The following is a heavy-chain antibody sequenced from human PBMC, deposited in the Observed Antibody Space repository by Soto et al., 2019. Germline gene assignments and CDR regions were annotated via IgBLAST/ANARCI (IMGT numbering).Heavy chain of an antibody. D-gene: IGHD1-26*01. CDR2: ISYDGSNK. Sequence: GGSLRLSCAASGFTFSSYGMHWVRQAPGKGLEWVAVISYDGSNKYYADSVKGRFTISRDNSKNTLYLQMNSLRAEDTAVYYCAKDASGSFPTSFDYWGQGTLVTVSS. V-gene: IGHV3-30*18. CDR3: AKDASGSFPTSFDY. CDR1: GFTFSSYG. J-gene: IGHJ4*02.